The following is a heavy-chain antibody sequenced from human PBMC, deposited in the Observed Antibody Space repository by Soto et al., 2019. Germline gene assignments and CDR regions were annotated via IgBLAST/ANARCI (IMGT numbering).Heavy chain of an antibody. V-gene: IGHV5-10-1*01. D-gene: IGHD1-26*01. Sequence: RGESLKISCKGSGYSFTSYWISWVRQMPGKGLEWLGRIDPSDSYTNYSPSFQGHVTIPADKSISTAYLQWSSLKASDTAMYYCARGTYSGSYGTYYWGQGTLVTVSS. CDR1: GYSFTSYW. CDR3: ARGTYSGSYGTYY. J-gene: IGHJ4*02. CDR2: IDPSDSYT.